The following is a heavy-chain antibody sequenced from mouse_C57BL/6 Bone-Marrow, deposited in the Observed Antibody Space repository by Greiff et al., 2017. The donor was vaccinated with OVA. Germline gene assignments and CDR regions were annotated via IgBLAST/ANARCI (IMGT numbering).Heavy chain of an antibody. V-gene: IGHV1-55*01. J-gene: IGHJ4*01. CDR3: AGKAYGNFAMDY. D-gene: IGHD2-1*01. Sequence: QVQLQQPGAELVKPGASVKMSCKASGYTFTSYWITWVKRRPGQGLEWIGDIYPGSGSTNYNEKFKSKATLTVDTSSSTAYMQLSSLTSEDSAVYYCAGKAYGNFAMDYWGQGTSVTVSS. CDR1: GYTFTSYW. CDR2: IYPGSGST.